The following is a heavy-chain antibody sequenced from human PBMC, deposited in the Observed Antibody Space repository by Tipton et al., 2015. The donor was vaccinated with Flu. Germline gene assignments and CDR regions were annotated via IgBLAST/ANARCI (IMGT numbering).Heavy chain of an antibody. CDR2: VYYSGTT. D-gene: IGHD7-27*01. J-gene: IGHJ3*02. Sequence: TLSLTCTVTGGTMRSSYWSWIRQPPGTGLQWLGYVYYSGTTKYHPSLESRAAISLDTSNNRFSLKLNSVTAADTAVYYCARHGKDTGDYLASFDIWGQGTMVTVSS. V-gene: IGHV4-59*07. CDR1: GGTMRSSY. CDR3: ARHGKDTGDYLASFDI.